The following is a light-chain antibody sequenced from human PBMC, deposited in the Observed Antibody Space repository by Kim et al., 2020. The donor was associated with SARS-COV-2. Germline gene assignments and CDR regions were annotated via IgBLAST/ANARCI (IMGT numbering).Light chain of an antibody. Sequence: GQAITISCSGSGIDIGSYDYVSWYQQHPGEPPKLLIFDISDRPSGISSRFSGSKSGNRASLTISGLQAEDEADYYCSSYSVTSTFVFGPGTKVTVL. CDR1: GIDIGSYDY. J-gene: IGLJ1*01. CDR3: SSYSVTSTFV. V-gene: IGLV2-14*03. CDR2: DIS.